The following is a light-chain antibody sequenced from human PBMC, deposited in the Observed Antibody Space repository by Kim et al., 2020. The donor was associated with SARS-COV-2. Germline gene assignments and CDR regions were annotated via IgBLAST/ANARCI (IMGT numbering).Light chain of an antibody. CDR3: QQYNSYSGIT. V-gene: IGKV1-5*03. Sequence: DIQMTQSPSTLSASVGDRVTITCRTSQSISSWLAWYQLKPGKAPKLLIYKASSLESGVPSRFSGSGSGTEFTLTISSLQPDDFATYYCQQYNSYSGITFGQGTRLEIK. J-gene: IGKJ5*01. CDR1: QSISSW. CDR2: KAS.